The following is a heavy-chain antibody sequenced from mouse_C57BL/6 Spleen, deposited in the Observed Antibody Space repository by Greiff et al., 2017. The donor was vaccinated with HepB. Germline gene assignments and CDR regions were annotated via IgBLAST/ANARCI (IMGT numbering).Heavy chain of an antibody. Sequence: QVQLQQPGAELVRPGSSVKLSCKASGYTFTSSWMDWVKQRPGQGLEWIGNIYPSDSETHYNQKFKDKATLTVDKSSSTAYMQLSSLTSEVSAVYYCARWEGNYVDYWDKGTTLTVSS. CDR3: ARWEGNYVDY. CDR1: GYTFTSSW. J-gene: IGHJ2*01. CDR2: IYPSDSET. V-gene: IGHV1-61*01. D-gene: IGHD4-1*01.